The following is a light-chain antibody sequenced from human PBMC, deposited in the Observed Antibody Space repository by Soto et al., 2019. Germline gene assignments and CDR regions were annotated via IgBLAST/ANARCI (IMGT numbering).Light chain of an antibody. CDR2: AAS. CDR3: QQSYSTPYT. CDR1: QSISSY. Sequence: DIQMTQSPSSLSASVGDRVTITCRASQSISSYLNWYQQKPGKAPKLLIYAASSLQSGVPSRFXXXGSGXXXXXXXXXXXXXXFATYYCQQSYSTPYTXGQXXKLEIX. V-gene: IGKV1-39*01. J-gene: IGKJ2*01.